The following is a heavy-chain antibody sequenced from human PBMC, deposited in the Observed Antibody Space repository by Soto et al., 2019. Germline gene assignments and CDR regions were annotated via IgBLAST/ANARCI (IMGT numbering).Heavy chain of an antibody. CDR1: GYIFTNHY. Sequence: QVQLVQSGAEVKKPGASVKVSCKASGYIFTNHYIHWVRQAPGQGLEWMGIINPSGGSTNYLQKFQGRGTMTRDTSTSTVYMGLSSLRSEDTAVYFWARADYYDSSGFYYDYWGQGTLVTVSS. J-gene: IGHJ4*02. CDR2: INPSGGST. D-gene: IGHD3-22*01. CDR3: ARADYYDSSGFYYDY. V-gene: IGHV1-46*01.